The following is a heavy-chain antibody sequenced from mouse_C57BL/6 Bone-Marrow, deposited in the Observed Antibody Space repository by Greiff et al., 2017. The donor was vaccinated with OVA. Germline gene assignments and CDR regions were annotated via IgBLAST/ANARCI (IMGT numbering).Heavy chain of an antibody. Sequence: EVQLQQSGTVLARPGASVKMSCKTSGYTFTSYWMHWVKQRPGQGLEWIGAIDPGNSDTSYNQKFKGKAKLTAATSASTAYMELSSLTNEDSAVYYGTSYGNYWYFDYCCQGTTLTVSS. CDR2: IDPGNSDT. D-gene: IGHD2-1*01. CDR1: GYTFTSYW. J-gene: IGHJ2*01. CDR3: TSYGNYWYFDY. V-gene: IGHV1-5*01.